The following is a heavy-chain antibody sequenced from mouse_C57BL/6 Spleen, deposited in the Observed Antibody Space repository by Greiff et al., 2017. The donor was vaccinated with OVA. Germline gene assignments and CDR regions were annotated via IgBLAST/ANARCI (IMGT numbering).Heavy chain of an antibody. CDR2: IEPSDSYT. D-gene: IGHD4-1*01. Sequence: VQLQQPGAELVMPGASVKLSCKASGYTFTSYWMHWVKQRPGQGLEWIGEIEPSDSYTNYNQKFKGKSTLTVDESSSTAYMQRSSLTSEDSAVYYCAVTGTDFDYWGQGTTLTVSS. CDR1: GYTFTSYW. J-gene: IGHJ2*01. CDR3: AVTGTDFDY. V-gene: IGHV1-69*01.